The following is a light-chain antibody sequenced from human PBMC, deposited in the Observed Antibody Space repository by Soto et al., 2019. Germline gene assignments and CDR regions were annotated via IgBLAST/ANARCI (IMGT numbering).Light chain of an antibody. Sequence: QSVLTQPASVSGSPGQSITISCTGTSSDVGAYNSVSWYQQNPGKVPKLMIYDVSNRPSGVSNRFSGSKSGNTASLIISGLQAEDEADYYCRSYTTGNTYVLRSGTKVTVL. CDR3: RSYTTGNTYV. J-gene: IGLJ1*01. V-gene: IGLV2-14*01. CDR1: SSDVGAYNS. CDR2: DVS.